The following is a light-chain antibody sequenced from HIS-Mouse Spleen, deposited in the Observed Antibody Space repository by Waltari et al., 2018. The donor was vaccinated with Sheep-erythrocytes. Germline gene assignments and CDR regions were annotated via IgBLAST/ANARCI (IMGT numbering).Light chain of an antibody. Sequence: SYELTQPPSVSVSPAQTARITCSGDALPNKYAYWYQQKSGQAPVLVIYEDSKRPSGSPERFSGSSSGTMATLTISGAQVEDEADYYCYSTDSSGNHRVFGTGTKVTVL. CDR3: YSTDSSGNHRV. CDR1: ALPNKY. CDR2: EDS. V-gene: IGLV3-10*01. J-gene: IGLJ1*01.